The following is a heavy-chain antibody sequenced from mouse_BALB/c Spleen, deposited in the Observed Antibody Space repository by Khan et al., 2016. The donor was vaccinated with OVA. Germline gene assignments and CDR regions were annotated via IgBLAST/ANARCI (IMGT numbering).Heavy chain of an antibody. CDR2: ISYSGST. D-gene: IGHD1-1*01. V-gene: IGHV3-2*02. CDR3: ARGNYYGYAMDY. J-gene: IGHJ4*01. Sequence: EVQLQESGPGLVKPSQSLSLTCTVTGYSITSNYAWNWIRQFPGNKLEWMGYISYSGSTNYNQSLKSRISITRATSKNQFFLQLNSVTTEDTATYYCARGNYYGYAMDYWGQGTSITVSS. CDR1: GYSITSNYA.